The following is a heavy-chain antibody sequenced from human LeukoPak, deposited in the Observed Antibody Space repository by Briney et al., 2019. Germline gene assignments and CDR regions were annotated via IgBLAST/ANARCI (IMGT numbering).Heavy chain of an antibody. V-gene: IGHV1-18*01. CDR2: NSAYNGNT. Sequence: ASVKVSCKASGYTFTSYGISWVRQAPGQGLEWMGWNSAYNGNTNSAQKLQGRVTMTTDTSTSTAYMELRSLRSDDTAVYYCARDWSLPRSSSRYYYYYMDVWGKGTTVTVSS. CDR1: GYTFTSYG. D-gene: IGHD6-6*01. CDR3: ARDWSLPRSSSRYYYYYMDV. J-gene: IGHJ6*03.